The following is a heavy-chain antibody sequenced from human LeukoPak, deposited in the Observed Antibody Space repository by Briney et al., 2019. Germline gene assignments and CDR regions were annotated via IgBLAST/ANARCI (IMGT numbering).Heavy chain of an antibody. J-gene: IGHJ4*02. V-gene: IGHV3-30-3*01. CDR1: GFTFSSYA. Sequence: PGRSLRLSCAASGFTFSSYAMHWVRQAPGKGLEWVAVISYDGSNKYYADSVKGRLTISRDNSKNTLYLQMNSLRAEDTAVYYCARNNGAVPGYFDYWGQGTLVTVSS. D-gene: IGHD6-19*01. CDR3: ARNNGAVPGYFDY. CDR2: ISYDGSNK.